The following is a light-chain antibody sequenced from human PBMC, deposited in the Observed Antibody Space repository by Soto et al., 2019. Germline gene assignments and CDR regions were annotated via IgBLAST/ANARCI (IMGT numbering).Light chain of an antibody. CDR2: DNE. V-gene: IGLV1-51*01. CDR1: TSNIGNNY. J-gene: IGLJ2*01. Sequence: QSVLTQPPSVSAAPGQKVTISCSGSTSNIGNNYVSWYQQLPGTAPKVVIYDNEKRPSGIPDRFSGSKSGTSATLAITGLQTGDEADYYCATCDSSLSVVFGGGTKLTFL. CDR3: ATCDSSLSVV.